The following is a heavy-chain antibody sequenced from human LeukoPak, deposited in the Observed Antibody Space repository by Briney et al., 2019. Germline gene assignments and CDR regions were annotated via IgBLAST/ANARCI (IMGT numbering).Heavy chain of an antibody. CDR3: ARDHPPIGGPSDY. D-gene: IGHD3-16*01. J-gene: IGHJ4*02. CDR2: ISSNGGST. CDR1: GFTFSSYA. Sequence: GGSLRLSCAASGFTFSSYAMHWVRQAPGKGLEYVSAISSNGGSTYYANSVKGRFTISRDNSKNTLYLQMGSRRAEDMAVYYCARDHPPIGGPSDYWGQGTLVTVSS. V-gene: IGHV3-64*01.